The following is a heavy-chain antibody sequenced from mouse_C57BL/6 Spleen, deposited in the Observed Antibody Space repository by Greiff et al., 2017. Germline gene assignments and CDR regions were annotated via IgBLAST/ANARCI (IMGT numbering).Heavy chain of an antibody. D-gene: IGHD1-1*01. CDR2: ISYDGSN. J-gene: IGHJ1*03. CDR3: ARITSDWYFDV. V-gene: IGHV3-6*01. Sequence: QLKESGPGLVKPSQSLSLTCSVTGYSLTSGYYWNWIRQFPGNKLEWMGYISYDGSNNYNPSLKNRISITRDTSKNQFFLKLNSVTTEDTATYYCARITSDWYFDVWGTGTTVTVSS. CDR1: GYSLTSGYY.